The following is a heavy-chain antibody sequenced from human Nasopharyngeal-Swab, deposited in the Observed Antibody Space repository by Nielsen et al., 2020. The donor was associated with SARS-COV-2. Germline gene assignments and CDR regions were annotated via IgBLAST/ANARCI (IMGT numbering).Heavy chain of an antibody. D-gene: IGHD3-10*01. CDR3: ARLTYYYGSGKYTSRFDY. V-gene: IGHV5-10-1*01. J-gene: IGHJ4*02. Sequence: VRQMPGKGLEWMGRIDPSDSYTNYSPSFQGHITISTGKSISTAYLQWSSLKASDTAMYYCARLTYYYGSGKYTSRFDYWGQGTLVTVSS. CDR2: IDPSDSYT.